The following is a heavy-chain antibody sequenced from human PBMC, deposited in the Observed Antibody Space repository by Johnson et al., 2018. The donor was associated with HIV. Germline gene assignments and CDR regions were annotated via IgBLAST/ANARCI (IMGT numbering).Heavy chain of an antibody. CDR2: ISGGGGST. Sequence: MQLVESGGGLVQPGGSLRVSCAASGFTFGSYVMSWVRQAPGKGLEWVSAISGGGGSTYYADSLKGRFTISRDNSNNMLYLQLGSLRADDMAVYYCARGWVTGRFDAFDIWGQGTTVTVSS. V-gene: IGHV3-23*04. CDR3: ARGWVTGRFDAFDI. CDR1: GFTFGSYV. J-gene: IGHJ3*02. D-gene: IGHD1-14*01.